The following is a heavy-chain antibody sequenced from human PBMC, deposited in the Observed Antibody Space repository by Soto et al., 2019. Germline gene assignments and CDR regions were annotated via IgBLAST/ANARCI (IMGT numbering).Heavy chain of an antibody. J-gene: IGHJ6*02. CDR1: GYTFTGYY. CDR2: INPNSGGT. D-gene: IGHD3-16*01. V-gene: IGHV1-2*04. CDR3: ATAPMNFDKSDYHTYYCGMDV. Sequence: QVQLVQSGAEVKKPGASVKVSCKASGYTFTGYYIHWVRQAPGQGLEWMGWINPNSGGTNFAQKYQGWLTMSSDTTISTAYMELSRLRSDDTAVYYCATAPMNFDKSDYHTYYCGMDVWGQWTTVTVSS.